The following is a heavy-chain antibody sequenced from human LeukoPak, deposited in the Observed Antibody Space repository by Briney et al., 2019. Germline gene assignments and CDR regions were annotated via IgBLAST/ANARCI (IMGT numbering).Heavy chain of an antibody. V-gene: IGHV4-59*12. CDR1: GGSISSYY. Sequence: PSETLSLTCTVSGGSISSYYWSWIRQPPGKGLEWIGEIYHSGSTNYNPSLKSRVTISVDKCKNQFSLKLSSVTAADTAVYYCARNIAAARFDPWGQGTLVTVSS. CDR3: ARNIAAARFDP. J-gene: IGHJ5*02. D-gene: IGHD6-13*01. CDR2: IYHSGST.